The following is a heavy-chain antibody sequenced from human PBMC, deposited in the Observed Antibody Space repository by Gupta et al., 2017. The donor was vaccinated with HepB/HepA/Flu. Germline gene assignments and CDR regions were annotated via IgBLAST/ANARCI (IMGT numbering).Heavy chain of an antibody. Sequence: QVQLVESGGGVVQPGRSLRLSCAASGFTFSSYAMHWVRQAPGKGLEWVAVISYDGSNKYYADSVKARFTISRDNSKNTLYLQMNSLRAEDTAVYYCAREIDGYNSYYFDYWGQGTLVTVSS. CDR2: ISYDGSNK. V-gene: IGHV3-30-3*01. J-gene: IGHJ4*02. D-gene: IGHD5-24*01. CDR1: GFTFSSYA. CDR3: AREIDGYNSYYFDY.